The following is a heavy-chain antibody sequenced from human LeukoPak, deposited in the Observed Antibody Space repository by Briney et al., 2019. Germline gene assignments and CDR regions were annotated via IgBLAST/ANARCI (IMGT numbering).Heavy chain of an antibody. D-gene: IGHD6-13*01. V-gene: IGHV3-74*01. CDR1: GFTFSSYW. CDR3: AKYGNLAAAGTGYFDY. Sequence: HTGGSLRLSCAASGFTFSSYWMSWVRQAPGKGLVWVSRINSGGTVTNYADSVKGRLTISRDNAKNTLYLQMNSLRAEDTAVYYCAKYGNLAAAGTGYFDYWGQGTLVTVSS. CDR2: INSGGTVT. J-gene: IGHJ4*02.